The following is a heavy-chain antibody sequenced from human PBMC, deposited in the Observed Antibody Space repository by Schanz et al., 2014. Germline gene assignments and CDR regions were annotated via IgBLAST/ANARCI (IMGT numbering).Heavy chain of an antibody. D-gene: IGHD6-19*01. CDR3: AASSGWHPSTDY. CDR2: VSRSTPDI. CDR1: GFTFSSYS. V-gene: IGHV3-21*04. J-gene: IGHJ4*02. Sequence: VHLMESGGGVVQPGRSLRLSCAASGFTFSSYSMNWVRQAPGKGLEWVSYVSRSTPDIYYADSVKGRFTISRDNAKSSLYLQMNSLRVEDTAVYYCAASSGWHPSTDYWGQGTLVTVSS.